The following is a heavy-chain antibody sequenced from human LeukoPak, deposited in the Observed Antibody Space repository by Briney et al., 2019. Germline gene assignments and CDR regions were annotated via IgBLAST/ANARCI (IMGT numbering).Heavy chain of an antibody. CDR1: GFTFSSYA. Sequence: GGSLRLSCAASGFTFSSYAMSWVRQAPGKGLEWDSAISGSGGSTYYADSVKSRFTISRDNSKNTLYLQMNSLRAEDTAVYYCAEDDWPPRYYYGMDVWGQGTTVTVSS. CDR3: AEDDWPPRYYYGMDV. V-gene: IGHV3-23*01. D-gene: IGHD3-9*01. J-gene: IGHJ6*02. CDR2: ISGSGGST.